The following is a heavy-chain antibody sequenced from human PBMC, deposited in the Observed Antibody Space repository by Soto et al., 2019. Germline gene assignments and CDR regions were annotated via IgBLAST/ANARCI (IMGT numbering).Heavy chain of an antibody. J-gene: IGHJ6*02. D-gene: IGHD3-3*01. Sequence: PSETLSLTCTVSGGSISSYYWSLNRQPQGKGLEWIGYIYYSGSTNYNPSLKSRVTISVDTSKNQFSLKLSSVTAAGTAVYYCARGDYDFWSGYYSEDYYYGMDVWGQGTTVTVS. CDR2: IYYSGST. CDR3: ARGDYDFWSGYYSEDYYYGMDV. V-gene: IGHV4-59*01. CDR1: GGSISSYY.